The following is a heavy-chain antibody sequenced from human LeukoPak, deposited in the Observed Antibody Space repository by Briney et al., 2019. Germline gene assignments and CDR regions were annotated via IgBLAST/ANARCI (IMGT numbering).Heavy chain of an antibody. V-gene: IGHV1-46*01. CDR3: AREDSSSWYFTGGWFDP. CDR1: GYTFTSYY. D-gene: IGHD6-13*01. CDR2: INPSGGST. Sequence: ASVKVSCKASGYTFTSYYMHWVPQAPGQGLEWMGIINPSGGSTSYAQKCQGRVNMTRDMSTSTVYMELSSLRSEDTAVYYCAREDSSSWYFTGGWFDPWGQGTLVTVSS. J-gene: IGHJ5*02.